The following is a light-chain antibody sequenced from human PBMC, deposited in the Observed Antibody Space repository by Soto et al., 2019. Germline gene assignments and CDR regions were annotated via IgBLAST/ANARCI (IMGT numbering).Light chain of an antibody. CDR3: QQYGSSPYT. V-gene: IGKV3-20*01. CDR1: QSVSSSY. J-gene: IGKJ2*01. CDR2: GAS. Sequence: EIVLMQSPGSLSLSPGERATLSCRASQSVSSSYLAWYQQKPGQAPRLLIYGASSRASGIPERFSGSGSGTDFTLTISRLEPEDFAVYYCQQYGSSPYTFGQGTKLEIK.